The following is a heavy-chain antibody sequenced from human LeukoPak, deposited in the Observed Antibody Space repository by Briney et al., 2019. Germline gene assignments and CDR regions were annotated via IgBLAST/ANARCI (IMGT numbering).Heavy chain of an antibody. Sequence: GGSLRLFCAASGFTFSSYAMRWVRQAPGKGLEWVSAISGSGGSTYYADSVKGRFTISRDNSKNTLYLQMNSLRAEDTAVYYCAKDFQIKNSYGPVDYWGQGTLVTVSS. J-gene: IGHJ4*02. V-gene: IGHV3-23*01. CDR1: GFTFSSYA. D-gene: IGHD5-18*01. CDR3: AKDFQIKNSYGPVDY. CDR2: ISGSGGST.